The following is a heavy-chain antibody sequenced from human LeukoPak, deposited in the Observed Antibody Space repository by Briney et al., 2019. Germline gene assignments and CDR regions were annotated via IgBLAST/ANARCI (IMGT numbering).Heavy chain of an antibody. CDR3: ARDVWFGESQRPWVDWFDP. J-gene: IGHJ5*02. Sequence: SETLSLTRTVSGGSISSYYWSWIRQPAGKGLEWIGRIYTSGSTNYNPSLKSRVTMSVDTSKNQFSLKLSSVTAADTAVYYCARDVWFGESQRPWVDWFDPWGQGTLVTVSS. D-gene: IGHD3-10*01. CDR2: IYTSGST. CDR1: GGSISSYY. V-gene: IGHV4-4*07.